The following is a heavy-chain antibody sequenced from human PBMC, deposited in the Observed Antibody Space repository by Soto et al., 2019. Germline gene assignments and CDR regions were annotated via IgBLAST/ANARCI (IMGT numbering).Heavy chain of an antibody. CDR3: ARDQGYSSGWYRGDDYFDY. Sequence: GGSLRLSCAASGFTFSSYSMNWVRQAPGKGLEWVSYISSSSSTIYYADSVKGRFTISRDNAKNSLYLQMNSLRAEDTAVYYCARDQGYSSGWYRGDDYFDYWGQGTLVTVSS. J-gene: IGHJ4*02. V-gene: IGHV3-48*01. CDR2: ISSSSSTI. D-gene: IGHD6-19*01. CDR1: GFTFSSYS.